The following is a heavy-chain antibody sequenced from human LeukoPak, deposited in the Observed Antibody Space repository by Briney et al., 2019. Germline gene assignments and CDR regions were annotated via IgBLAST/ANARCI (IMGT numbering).Heavy chain of an antibody. CDR3: ARVSGSGWHFDS. J-gene: IGHJ4*02. V-gene: IGHV3-48*04. Sequence: GGSLRLSCAAPGFTFSNYWMGWVRQAPGKGLEWVSFISSSGSLIYYADSVKGRFTISRDNAKNSLFLQMNSLRAEDTAVYYCARVSGSGWHFDSWGQGTLVTVSS. CDR2: ISSSGSLI. D-gene: IGHD6-19*01. CDR1: GFTFSNYW.